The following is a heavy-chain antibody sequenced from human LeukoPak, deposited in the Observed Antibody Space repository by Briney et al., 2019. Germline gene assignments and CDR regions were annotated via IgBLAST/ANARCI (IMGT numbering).Heavy chain of an antibody. V-gene: IGHV4-30-2*01. Sequence: SETLSLTCTVSGGSISSGGYYWSCIRQPPGKGLEWIGYIYHSGSTYYNPSLKSRVTISVDRSKNQFSLKLSSVTAADTAVYYCARGYSNYYGSGSYQSAYYSYYMDVWGKGTTVTVSS. CDR1: GGSISSGGYY. CDR3: ARGYSNYYGSGSYQSAYYSYYMDV. D-gene: IGHD3-10*01. J-gene: IGHJ6*03. CDR2: IYHSGST.